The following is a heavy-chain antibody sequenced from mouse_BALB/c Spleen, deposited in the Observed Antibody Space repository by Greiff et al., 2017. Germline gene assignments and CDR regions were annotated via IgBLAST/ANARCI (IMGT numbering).Heavy chain of an antibody. J-gene: IGHJ4*01. Sequence: VKLMESGAELARPGASVKLSCKASGYTFTSYWMQWVKQRPGQGLEWIGAIYPRDGDTRYTQKFKGKATLTADKSSSTAYMQLSSLASEDSAVYYCARGLFYAMDYWGQGTSVTVSS. CDR1: GYTFTSYW. CDR2: IYPRDGDT. CDR3: ARGLFYAMDY. D-gene: IGHD6-2*01. V-gene: IGHV1-87*01.